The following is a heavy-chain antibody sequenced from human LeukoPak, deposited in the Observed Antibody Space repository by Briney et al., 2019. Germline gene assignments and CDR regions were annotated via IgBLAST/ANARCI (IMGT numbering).Heavy chain of an antibody. Sequence: PGRSLRLSCAASGFTFSSYAMSWVRQAPGKGLEWVSAISGSGGSTYYADSVKGRFTISRDNSKNTLYLQMNSLRAEDTAVYYCAKPINGYFDWSPALDAFDIWGQGTMVTVSS. J-gene: IGHJ3*02. CDR1: GFTFSSYA. CDR2: ISGSGGST. CDR3: AKPINGYFDWSPALDAFDI. V-gene: IGHV3-23*01. D-gene: IGHD3-9*01.